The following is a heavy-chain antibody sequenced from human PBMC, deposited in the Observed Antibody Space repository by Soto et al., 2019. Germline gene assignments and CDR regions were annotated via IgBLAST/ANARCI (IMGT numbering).Heavy chain of an antibody. CDR3: ARNRTSVITGASYH. Sequence: EVQLVESGGGLVRPGGSLRLSCAASGFTFSAYSMNWVRQAPEKGLEWVSSISSSGSTIYYADSVKGRFTISRDNAKNSLFLQMNILGVDATAVYYCARNRTSVITGASYHWGQGTLVTVSS. V-gene: IGHV3-21*02. CDR2: ISSSGSTI. CDR1: GFTFSAYS. J-gene: IGHJ5*02. D-gene: IGHD1-20*01.